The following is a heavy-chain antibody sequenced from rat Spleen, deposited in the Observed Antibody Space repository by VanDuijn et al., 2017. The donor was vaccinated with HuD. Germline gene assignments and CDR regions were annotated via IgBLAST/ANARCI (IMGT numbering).Heavy chain of an antibody. CDR3: ARAGDTYYGFTGYFDY. J-gene: IGHJ2*01. V-gene: IGHV2-45*01. D-gene: IGHD1-9*01. CDR1: GFSLTSYN. Sequence: QVQLMESGPGLVQPSETLSLTCTVSGFSLTSYNVHWVRQPPGKGLEWMGVMWSGGSTDYNSALKSRLSISRDTSKNQVFLKMNSLQSEDTTTYYCARAGDTYYGFTGYFDYWGQGVMVTVSS. CDR2: MWSGGST.